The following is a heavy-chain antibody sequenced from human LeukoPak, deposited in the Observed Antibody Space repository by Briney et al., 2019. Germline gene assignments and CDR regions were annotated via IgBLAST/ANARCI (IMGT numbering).Heavy chain of an antibody. J-gene: IGHJ5*02. CDR2: ISGSGGST. CDR1: GFTSNNYA. D-gene: IGHD3-10*01. V-gene: IGHV3-23*01. Sequence: GGSLRLSCTASGFTSNNYAMSWVRQAPGKGLEWVSGISGSGGSTYYADFVKGRFTTSRDNSKNTLYLQMNSLRAEDTAVYYCAKDTPGNWFDPWGQGTLVTVSS. CDR3: AKDTPGNWFDP.